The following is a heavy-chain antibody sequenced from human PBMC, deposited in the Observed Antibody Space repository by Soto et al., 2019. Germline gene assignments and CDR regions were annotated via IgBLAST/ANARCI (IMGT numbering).Heavy chain of an antibody. CDR1: GYTFTSYA. J-gene: IGHJ4*02. CDR3: ARSPAGTTYFDY. D-gene: IGHD1-1*01. V-gene: IGHV1-3*01. CDR2: INAGNGNT. Sequence: ASVKVSFKASGYTFTSYAMHWVRQAPGQRLEWMGWINAGNGNTKYSQKSQGRVTITRDTSASTAYMELSSLRSEDTAVYYCARSPAGTTYFDYWGQGTLVTVSS.